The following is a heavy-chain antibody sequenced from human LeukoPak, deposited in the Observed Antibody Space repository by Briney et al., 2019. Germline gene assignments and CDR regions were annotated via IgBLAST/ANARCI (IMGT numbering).Heavy chain of an antibody. D-gene: IGHD3-9*01. CDR3: AREGHYDILTGYSPVKYYFYYMDV. CDR2: ISSDGVEK. CDR1: GFTFSHYG. J-gene: IGHJ6*03. Sequence: PGGSLRLSCEASGFTFSHYGMHWVRQTPGKGLEWVAAISSDGVEKHYADSVKGRFTISRDNSKSTLYLQMNSLRAEDTALYYCAREGHYDILTGYSPVKYYFYYMDVWGKGTTVTVSS. V-gene: IGHV3-30*04.